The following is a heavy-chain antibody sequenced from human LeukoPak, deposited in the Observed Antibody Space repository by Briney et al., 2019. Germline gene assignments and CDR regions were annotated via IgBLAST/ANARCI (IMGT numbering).Heavy chain of an antibody. Sequence: PSETLSLTCTVSGGSISNYYWSWIRQPPGKGLEWIGHIYYSGSTNYNPSLKSRVTISVDTSKNQFSLKLRSVTAADTAVYYCARRIAVAGTSGPDWFDPWGQGTLVTVSS. CDR1: GGSISNYY. J-gene: IGHJ5*02. V-gene: IGHV4-59*08. CDR2: IYYSGST. D-gene: IGHD6-19*01. CDR3: ARRIAVAGTSGPDWFDP.